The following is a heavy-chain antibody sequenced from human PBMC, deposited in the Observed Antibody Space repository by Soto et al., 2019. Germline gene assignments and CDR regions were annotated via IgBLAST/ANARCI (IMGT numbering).Heavy chain of an antibody. CDR1: SFSFNNAW. CDR3: TSGAVISAWCVVDH. J-gene: IGHJ4*02. CDR2: IKSKTNGGTT. Sequence: EVQLVESGGGLVKPGGSLRLSCAASSFSFNNAWMNWVRQAPGKGLEWVGRIKSKTNGGTTDYAEPVKGRFTISRDDSKNTLYLQMHSLETEDTDVYYCTSGAVISAWCVVDHWGQGALVTVSS. V-gene: IGHV3-15*07. D-gene: IGHD6-19*01.